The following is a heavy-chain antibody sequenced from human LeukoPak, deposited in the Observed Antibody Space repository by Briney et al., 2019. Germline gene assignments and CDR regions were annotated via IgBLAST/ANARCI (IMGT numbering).Heavy chain of an antibody. J-gene: IGHJ4*02. V-gene: IGHV4-34*01. CDR2: INQSGTT. CDR1: GGSFSDYD. D-gene: IGHD3-9*01. CDR3: ARRLGGYFDWLLDY. Sequence: SETLSLTCAVYGGSFSDYDWSWIRQAPGKGLQWIGEINQSGTTNCDPSLKSRVSMSIDTSKSQFSLSLRSVTAADTAVYYCARRLGGYFDWLLDYWGQGTLVTVSS.